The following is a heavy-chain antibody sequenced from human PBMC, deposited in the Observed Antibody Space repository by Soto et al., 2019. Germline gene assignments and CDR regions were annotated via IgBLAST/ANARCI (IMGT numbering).Heavy chain of an antibody. Sequence: GASVKVSGKASGYTFTGYYMHWVRQAPGQGLEWMGWINPNSGGTNYAQKFQGWVTMTRDTSISTAYMELSRLRSDDTAVYYCARERRVGYCSGGSCYNDAFDIWGQGTMVTVSS. CDR1: GYTFTGYY. V-gene: IGHV1-2*04. J-gene: IGHJ3*02. D-gene: IGHD2-15*01. CDR2: INPNSGGT. CDR3: ARERRVGYCSGGSCYNDAFDI.